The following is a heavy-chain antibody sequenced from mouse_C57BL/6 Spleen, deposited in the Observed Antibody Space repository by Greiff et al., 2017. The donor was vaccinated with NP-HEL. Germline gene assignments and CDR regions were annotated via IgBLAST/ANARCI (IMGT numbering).Heavy chain of an antibody. D-gene: IGHD2-4*01. J-gene: IGHJ2*01. CDR1: GYTFTDYN. Sequence: EVQLQQSGPELVKPGASVKMSCKASGYTFTDYNMHWVKQSHGKSLEWIGYINPNNGGTSYNQKFKGKATLTVNKSSSTAYMELRSLTSEDSAVYYCARGRYYDVGFDYWGQGTTLTVSS. CDR2: INPNNGGT. V-gene: IGHV1-22*01. CDR3: ARGRYYDVGFDY.